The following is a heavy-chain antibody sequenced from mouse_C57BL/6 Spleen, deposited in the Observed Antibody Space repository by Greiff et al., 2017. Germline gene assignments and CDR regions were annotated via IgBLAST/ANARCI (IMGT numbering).Heavy chain of an antibody. CDR3: TTFNHGNYAMDY. V-gene: IGHV14-4*01. J-gene: IGHJ4*01. CDR2: IDPENGDT. CDR1: GFNIKDDY. Sequence: EVQLQQSGAELVRPGASVKLSCTASGFNIKDDYMHWVKQRPEQGLEWIGWIDPENGDTEYASKFQGKATITADTSSNTAYLQLSSLTSEDTAVYYCTTFNHGNYAMDYWGQGTSVTVSS. D-gene: IGHD6-1*01.